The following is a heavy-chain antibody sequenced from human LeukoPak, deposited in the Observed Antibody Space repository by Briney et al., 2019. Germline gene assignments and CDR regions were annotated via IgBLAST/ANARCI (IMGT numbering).Heavy chain of an antibody. CDR1: GFTFSSYA. V-gene: IGHV3-23*01. CDR2: ISGSGGST. D-gene: IGHD5-24*01. CDR3: AKTWRVEMPTTPVGYYYGMDV. J-gene: IGHJ6*02. Sequence: GGSLRLSCAASGFTFSSYAMSWVRQAPGKGLEWVSAISGSGGSTYYADSVKGRFTISRDNSKNTLYLQMNSLRAEDTAVYYCAKTWRVEMPTTPVGYYYGMDVWGQGTTVTVSS.